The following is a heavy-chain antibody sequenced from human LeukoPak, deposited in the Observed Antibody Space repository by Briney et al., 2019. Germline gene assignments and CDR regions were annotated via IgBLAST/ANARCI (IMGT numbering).Heavy chain of an antibody. J-gene: IGHJ4*02. CDR2: ISDNGVST. D-gene: IGHD1-26*01. Sequence: GGSLRLSCAASGFTFSRYAMHWVRQAPGKGLEYVSAISDNGVSTYYANSVKGRFTISRDNSKNTLYLQMNSLRAEDTAVYYYARDFIPQVGAGFDYWGQGTLVTVSS. CDR1: GFTFSRYA. CDR3: ARDFIPQVGAGFDY. V-gene: IGHV3-64*01.